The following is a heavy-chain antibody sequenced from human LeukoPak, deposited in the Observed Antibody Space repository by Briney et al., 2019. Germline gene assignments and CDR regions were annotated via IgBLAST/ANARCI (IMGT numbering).Heavy chain of an antibody. CDR1: GGTFSSYA. J-gene: IGHJ6*02. D-gene: IGHD1-26*01. CDR2: IIPILGIA. CDR3: ARVGDVGATLHYYYGMDV. Sequence: SVKVSCKASGGTFSSYAISWVRQAPGQGLEWMGRIIPILGIANYAQKFQGRVTITADKSTSTACMELSSLRSEDTAVYYCARVGDVGATLHYYYGMDVWGQGTTVTVSS. V-gene: IGHV1-69*04.